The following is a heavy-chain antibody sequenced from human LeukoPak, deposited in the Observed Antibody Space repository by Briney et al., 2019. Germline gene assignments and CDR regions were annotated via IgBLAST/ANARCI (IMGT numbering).Heavy chain of an antibody. CDR3: ASEYFEGAFDI. Sequence: SETLSLTCTVSGGSISSGSYYWSWIRQPAGKGLEWIGRIYTSGSTNYNPSLKSRVTISVDTSKNQFSLKLSSVTAADTAVYYCASEYFEGAFDIWGQGTMVTVSS. CDR2: IYTSGST. CDR1: GGSISSGSYY. V-gene: IGHV4-61*02. D-gene: IGHD3-3*01. J-gene: IGHJ3*02.